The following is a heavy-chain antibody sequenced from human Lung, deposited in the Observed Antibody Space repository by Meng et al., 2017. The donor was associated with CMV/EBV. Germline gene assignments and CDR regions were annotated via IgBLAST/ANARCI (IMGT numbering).Heavy chain of an antibody. CDR3: TKVRNNFCFSLEL. V-gene: IGHV3-15*01. Sequence: GGSLRLXCGASGFYFRDAWMTWDRQAPGKGLEWVGQNKSKGSGGTTDYAAPVKGRFANSRDDSKNMIYIERNNLRTEDTSVYYCTKVRNNFCFSLELWGQGTLVTVSS. CDR2: NKSKGSGGTT. J-gene: IGHJ4*02. D-gene: IGHD1-20*01. CDR1: GFYFRDAW.